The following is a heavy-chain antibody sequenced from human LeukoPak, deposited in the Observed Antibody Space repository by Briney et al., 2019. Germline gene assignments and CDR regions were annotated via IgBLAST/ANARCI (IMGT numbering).Heavy chain of an antibody. V-gene: IGHV1-18*01. Sequence: ASVKVSCKASGYSFSIYGITWARQAPGQGPEYLGWISASDGTTNYAQKVQDRVTMTTDTSTSTAYLELRSLRSEDTAVYYCARCGAAVTTHFSHWGQGTLVTVSS. D-gene: IGHD4-17*01. CDR1: GYSFSIYG. CDR2: ISASDGTT. CDR3: ARCGAAVTTHFSH. J-gene: IGHJ4*02.